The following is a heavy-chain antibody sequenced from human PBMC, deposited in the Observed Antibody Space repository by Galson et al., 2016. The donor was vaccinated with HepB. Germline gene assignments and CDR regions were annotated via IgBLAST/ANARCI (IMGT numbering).Heavy chain of an antibody. CDR1: GFSFSTFA. CDR2: ITGTGGGT. CDR3: AKDHTGSTVGWSDGMEV. Sequence: SLRLSCAASGFSFSTFAMSWVRQAPGKGLEWISGITGTGGGTYYADSVKARFTISRDTSKNTLFLQLSSLRVEDTAVYYCAKDHTGSTVGWSDGMEVWGQGTRVTVSS. V-gene: IGHV3-23*01. J-gene: IGHJ6*02. D-gene: IGHD1-7*01.